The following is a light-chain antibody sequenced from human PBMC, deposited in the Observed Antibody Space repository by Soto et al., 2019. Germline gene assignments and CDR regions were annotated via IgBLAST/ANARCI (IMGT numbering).Light chain of an antibody. CDR2: GAS. CDR3: QQYGSSPGT. CDR1: QSVSSSY. J-gene: IGKJ1*01. V-gene: IGKV3-20*01. Sequence: EIVLTQSPGTLSLSPGERDTLSCRASQSVSSSYLAWYQQKPGQAPRLLIYGASSRATGIPDRFSGSGSGTDFTLTISRLEPEDFAVYYCQQYGSSPGTFVQGTKVDIK.